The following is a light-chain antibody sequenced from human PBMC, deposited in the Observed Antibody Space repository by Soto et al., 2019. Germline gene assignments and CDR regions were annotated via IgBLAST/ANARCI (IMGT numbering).Light chain of an antibody. CDR2: GNT. J-gene: IGLJ3*02. CDR1: SSNIGAGYD. V-gene: IGLV1-40*01. CDR3: QSYESSLSGWV. Sequence: QSVLTQPPSVSGAPGQRVTISCSVSSSNIGAGYDVHWYQQLPGTAPKLLIYGNTNRPSGVPDRFSGSKSGTSASLAITGLQAEDEADYYCQSYESSLSGWVFGGGTKLTVL.